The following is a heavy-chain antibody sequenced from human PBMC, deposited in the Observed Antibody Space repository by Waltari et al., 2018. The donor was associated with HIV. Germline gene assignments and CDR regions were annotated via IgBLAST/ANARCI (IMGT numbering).Heavy chain of an antibody. CDR3: ARDPKYYDFWSGYRVYYGMDV. Sequence: QVQLQASGPGPLKPSETLSLTCPVSGDSLSSGYYWGWIRQPPGKGPGWIGGIYHSVSTYYNSSLKSRVTISVDTSKNQFSLKLSSVTAADTAVYYCARDPKYYDFWSGYRVYYGMDVWGQGTTVTVSS. CDR1: GDSLSSGYY. CDR2: IYHSVST. D-gene: IGHD3-3*01. V-gene: IGHV4-38-2*02. J-gene: IGHJ6*02.